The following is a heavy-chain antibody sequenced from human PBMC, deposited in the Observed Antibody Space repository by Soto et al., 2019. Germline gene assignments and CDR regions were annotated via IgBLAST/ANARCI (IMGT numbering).Heavy chain of an antibody. CDR1: GGSISSYY. CDR3: ARSKRAAAGFYYYGMDV. CDR2: IYYSGST. D-gene: IGHD6-13*01. V-gene: IGHV4-59*01. J-gene: IGHJ6*02. Sequence: SETLSLTCTVSGGSISSYYWSWIRQPPGKGLEWIGYIYYSGSTNYNPSLKSRVTISVDTSKNQFSLKLSSVTAADTAVYYCARSKRAAAGFYYYGMDVWGRGTTVTVSS.